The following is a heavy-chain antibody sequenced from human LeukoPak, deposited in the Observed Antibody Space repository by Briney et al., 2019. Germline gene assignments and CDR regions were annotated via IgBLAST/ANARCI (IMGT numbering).Heavy chain of an antibody. V-gene: IGHV3-21*01. D-gene: IGHD3-22*01. Sequence: PGGSLRLSCAASGFTFSSYSMNWVRQAPGKGLEWVSFISSSSSYIYYADSVKGRFTISRDNAKNSLYLQMNSLRAEDTAVYYCARDLRSSGYYAFDYWGQGTLVTVSS. CDR3: ARDLRSSGYYAFDY. CDR2: ISSSSSYI. J-gene: IGHJ4*02. CDR1: GFTFSSYS.